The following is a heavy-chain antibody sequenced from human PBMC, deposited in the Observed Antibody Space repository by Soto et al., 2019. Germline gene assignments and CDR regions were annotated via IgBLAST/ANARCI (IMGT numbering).Heavy chain of an antibody. CDR3: TSENYDYYDSSGYDY. J-gene: IGHJ4*02. V-gene: IGHV3-15*07. D-gene: IGHD3-22*01. CDR2: IKSKTDGGTT. Sequence: PGGSLRLSCAASGFTFSNAWMNWVRQAPGKGLEWVGRIKSKTDGGTTDYAAPVKGRFTISRDDSKNTLYLQMNSLKTEDTAVYYCTSENYDYYDSSGYDYWGQGTLVTVSS. CDR1: GFTFSNAW.